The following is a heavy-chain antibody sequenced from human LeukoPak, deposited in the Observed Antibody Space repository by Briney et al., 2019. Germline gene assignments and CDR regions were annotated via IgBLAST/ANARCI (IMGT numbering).Heavy chain of an antibody. V-gene: IGHV4-34*01. Sequence: SETLSLTCAVYGGSFSGYYWSWIRQPPGKGLEWIGEINHSGSTNYNPSLKSRVTISVDTSKNQFSLKLSSVTAADTAVYYCARVPIQTHYCDSSGYPFDYWGQGTLVTVSS. CDR3: ARVPIQTHYCDSSGYPFDY. J-gene: IGHJ4*02. CDR1: GGSFSGYY. CDR2: INHSGST. D-gene: IGHD3-22*01.